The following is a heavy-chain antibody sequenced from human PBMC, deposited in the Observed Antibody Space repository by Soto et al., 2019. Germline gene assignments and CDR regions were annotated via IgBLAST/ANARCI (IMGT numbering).Heavy chain of an antibody. D-gene: IGHD5-12*01. J-gene: IGHJ4*02. CDR3: ARAHRTERWLHKSGIYYFDY. V-gene: IGHV4-39*01. Sequence: SKTLSLTCTVSGGSISSSSYYWGWIRQPPGKGLEWIGSIYYSGSTYYNPSLKSRVTISVDTSKNQFSLKLSSVTAADTAVYYCARAHRTERWLHKSGIYYFDYWGQGTLVTVSS. CDR2: IYYSGST. CDR1: GGSISSSSYY.